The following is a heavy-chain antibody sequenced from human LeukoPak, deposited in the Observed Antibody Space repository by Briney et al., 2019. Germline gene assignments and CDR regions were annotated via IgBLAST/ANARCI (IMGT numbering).Heavy chain of an antibody. V-gene: IGHV3-23*01. CDR3: ARNLPAADY. Sequence: GGSLRLSCAASGFRFNAYAMAWVRQAPGKGLEWLSLISGSGANTYSADSVKGRFTISRDNAKNSLYLQMNSLRAEDTAVYYCARNLPAADYWGQGTLVTVSS. CDR2: ISGSGANT. D-gene: IGHD2-2*01. CDR1: GFRFNAYA. J-gene: IGHJ4*02.